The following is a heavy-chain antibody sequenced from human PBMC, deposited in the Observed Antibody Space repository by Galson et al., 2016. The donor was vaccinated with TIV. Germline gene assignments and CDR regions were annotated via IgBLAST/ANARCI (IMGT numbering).Heavy chain of an antibody. CDR3: AREGRDGYNPYLDF. D-gene: IGHD5-24*01. V-gene: IGHV3-48*01. Sequence: SLRLSCAASGFTFSIYTMHWVRPAPGKGLEWISYISSSFTHIYYADSVRGRFTISRDNAKNALYLQMNSLRAEDTAVYYCAREGRDGYNPYLDFWGQGTLVTVSS. CDR2: ISSSFTHI. J-gene: IGHJ4*02. CDR1: GFTFSIYT.